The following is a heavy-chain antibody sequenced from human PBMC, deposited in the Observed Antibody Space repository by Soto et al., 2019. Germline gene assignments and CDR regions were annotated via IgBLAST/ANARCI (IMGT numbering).Heavy chain of an antibody. Sequence: QVQLVQSGAEVTKPGSSVKVSCKASGGTFSSYTISWVRQAPGQGLEWMGRIIPILGIANYAQKFQGRVTLTADKATTTAYMEQGSLRSEDTAVYYCAMEYCSSTSCYRDYWGQGTLVTVSS. CDR1: GGTFSSYT. J-gene: IGHJ4*02. CDR2: IIPILGIA. CDR3: AMEYCSSTSCYRDY. D-gene: IGHD2-2*02. V-gene: IGHV1-69*02.